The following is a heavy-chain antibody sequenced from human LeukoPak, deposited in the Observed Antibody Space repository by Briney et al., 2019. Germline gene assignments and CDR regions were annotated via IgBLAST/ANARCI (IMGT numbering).Heavy chain of an antibody. J-gene: IGHJ5*02. V-gene: IGHV4-39*01. CDR3: ARLGYTSVRVNWFDP. CDR1: GGSVSVTSY. Sequence: SETLSLTCTVSGGSVSVTSYWGWIRQPPGKGLEWIGCIHYSGGTYYNPSLKSRVTISIDTSKNQFSLKLTSVTVADTAVYRCARLGYTSVRVNWFDPWGQGTLVTVSP. CDR2: IHYSGGT. D-gene: IGHD6-13*01.